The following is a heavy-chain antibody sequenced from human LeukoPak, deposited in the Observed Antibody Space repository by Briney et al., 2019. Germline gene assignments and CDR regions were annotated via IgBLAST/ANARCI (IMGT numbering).Heavy chain of an antibody. CDR3: AKTTYDILTGYFN. Sequence: GGSLRLSCAASGFTFSSYGMHWVRQAPGKGLEWVAVISYDGSNKYYADYVKGRFTISRDNSKNTLYLQMNSLRAEDTAVYYCAKTTYDILTGYFNWAQGTLVTVSS. J-gene: IGHJ4*02. D-gene: IGHD3-9*01. CDR1: GFTFSSYG. CDR2: ISYDGSNK. V-gene: IGHV3-30*18.